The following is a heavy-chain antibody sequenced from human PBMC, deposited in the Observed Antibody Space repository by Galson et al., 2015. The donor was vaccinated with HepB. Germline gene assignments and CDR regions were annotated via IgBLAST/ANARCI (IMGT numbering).Heavy chain of an antibody. J-gene: IGHJ3*02. CDR1: GFTFSSYG. CDR2: ISYDGSNK. D-gene: IGHD4-17*01. CDR3: ARVDYGDYEMSAFDI. V-gene: IGHV3-30*03. Sequence: SLRLSCAASGFTFSSYGMHWVRQAPGKGLEWVAVISYDGSNKYYADSVKGRFTISRDNSKDTLYLQMNSLRAEDTAVYYCARVDYGDYEMSAFDIWGQGTMVTVSS.